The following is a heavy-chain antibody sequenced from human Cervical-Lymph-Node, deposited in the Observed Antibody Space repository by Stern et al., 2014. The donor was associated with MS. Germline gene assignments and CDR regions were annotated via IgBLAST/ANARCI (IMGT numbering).Heavy chain of an antibody. CDR1: GFSLSGFA. V-gene: IGHV3-73*01. Sequence: EMQLVESGGGLVQPGGSLKLSCAASGFSLSGFALHWVRQASGKGLEWVGRIRSQANSYATVYGASVKGRFTISRDDSQNTAYLQMSSLKTDDTAVYYCTRRYDSHYYYGMDVWGQGTTVTVSS. J-gene: IGHJ6*02. CDR2: IRSQANSYAT. CDR3: TRRYDSHYYYGMDV. D-gene: IGHD5-12*01.